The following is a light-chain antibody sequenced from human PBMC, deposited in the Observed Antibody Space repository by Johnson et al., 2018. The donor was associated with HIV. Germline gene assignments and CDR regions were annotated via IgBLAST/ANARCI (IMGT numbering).Light chain of an antibody. Sequence: QSILTQPPSVSAAPGQRVTISCSGSTSNIANNYVSWYQHLPGTAPKLLIYDNTKRPSGIPDRFSGSKSGTSATLGITGLQTGDEAYYYCGTWDSSLSPEVVRTGANVTVL. CDR2: DNT. CDR1: TSNIANNY. V-gene: IGLV1-51*01. CDR3: GTWDSSLSPEV. J-gene: IGLJ1*01.